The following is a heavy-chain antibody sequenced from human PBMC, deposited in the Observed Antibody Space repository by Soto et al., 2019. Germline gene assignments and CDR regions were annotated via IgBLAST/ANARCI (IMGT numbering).Heavy chain of an antibody. V-gene: IGHV4-59*01. Sequence: SETLSLTCTVSGDSIGSYSWSWIRQPPGKRLEWIGNIHYNGNTKYSPSLKSRVTMSVDTSKNHFSLKLISVTTADTAVYFCAREGNLGRWIQPLDSWGQGTLVTVSS. D-gene: IGHD2-2*03. J-gene: IGHJ4*02. CDR3: AREGNLGRWIQPLDS. CDR1: GDSIGSYS. CDR2: IHYNGNT.